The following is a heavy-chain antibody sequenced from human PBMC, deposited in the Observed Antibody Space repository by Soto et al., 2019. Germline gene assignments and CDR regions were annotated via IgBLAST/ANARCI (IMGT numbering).Heavy chain of an antibody. V-gene: IGHV4-4*02. D-gene: IGHD2-2*01. CDR3: ARDHRYCSSTSCYSDMDV. J-gene: IGHJ6*03. CDR2: IYHSGST. Sequence: QVQLQESGPGLVKPSGTLSLTCAVSSGSNSSSNWWSWVRQPPGKGLEWIGEIYHSGSTNYNPSLKSRVTISVDKSKNQFSLKLSSVTAADTAVYYCARDHRYCSSTSCYSDMDVWGKGTTVTVSS. CDR1: SGSNSSSNW.